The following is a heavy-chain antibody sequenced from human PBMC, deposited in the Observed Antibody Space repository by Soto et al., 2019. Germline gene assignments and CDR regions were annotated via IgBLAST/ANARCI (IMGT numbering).Heavy chain of an antibody. D-gene: IGHD6-13*01. CDR3: VKDESINWYSGHFRH. Sequence: SLRLSCSASGFTFDDYAMHWCRQVPGKGLEWVSGINWNSGSIGYADSVKGRFAISRDNAKNSLHPQMNSLRAEDTAFYYCVKDESINWYSGHFRHWGQGTLVTVSS. J-gene: IGHJ1*01. V-gene: IGHV3-9*01. CDR2: INWNSGSI. CDR1: GFTFDDYA.